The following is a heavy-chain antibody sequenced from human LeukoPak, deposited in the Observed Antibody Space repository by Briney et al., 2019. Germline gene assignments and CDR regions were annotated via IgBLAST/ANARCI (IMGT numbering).Heavy chain of an antibody. J-gene: IGHJ1*01. CDR2: ISYGETNY. V-gene: IGHV3-30*04. Sequence: GGSLRLSCTASGFTFSAYAMHWVRQAPGKGLEWVAVISYGETNYYYAESVKGRFSISRDDSKNTLVLQMNSLTTGDTGVYYCARARTGSYYSTFEHWGPGTLVSVSS. CDR3: ARARTGSYYSTFEH. D-gene: IGHD3-10*01. CDR1: GFTFSAYA.